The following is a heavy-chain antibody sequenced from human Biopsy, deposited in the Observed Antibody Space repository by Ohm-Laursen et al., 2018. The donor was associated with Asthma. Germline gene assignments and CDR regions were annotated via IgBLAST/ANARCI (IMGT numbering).Heavy chain of an antibody. CDR1: GFTFSDDW. CDR2: IKSKTDGGTK. V-gene: IGHV3-15*01. J-gene: IGHJ4*02. CDR3: AIYSGRAFDY. Sequence: GSLRLSCTASGFTFSDDWMSWVRQAPGKGLEWVGHIKSKTDGGTKDYAAHVKGRFSISRDDSKSTLYLQMNSLKTEDTAVYFCAIYSGRAFDYWGQGTLVTVSS. D-gene: IGHD1-26*01.